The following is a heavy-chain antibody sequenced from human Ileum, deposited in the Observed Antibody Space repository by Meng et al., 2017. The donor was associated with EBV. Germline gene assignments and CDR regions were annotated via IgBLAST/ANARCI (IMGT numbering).Heavy chain of an antibody. V-gene: IGHV1-18*01. CDR2: ISAFNGNT. J-gene: IGHJ5*02. D-gene: IGHD1-26*01. CDR3: ARVVEGATSWLDR. CDR1: GYTFTSNG. Sequence: QVQLVKSGAEGKKTGASVKVSCKASGYTFTSNGINWVRQAPGQGLEWMGWISAFNGNTDYAQKFQGRVTMTTDTSTTTTYMELRSLRSDDTAVYYCARVVEGATSWLDRWGQGTLVTVSS.